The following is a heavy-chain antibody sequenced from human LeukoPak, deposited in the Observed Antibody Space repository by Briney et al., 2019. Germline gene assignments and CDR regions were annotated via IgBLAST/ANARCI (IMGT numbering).Heavy chain of an antibody. CDR3: ARRVWGSYRYTDFDY. V-gene: IGHV4-34*01. CDR1: GGSFSGYY. Sequence: SETLSLTCAVYGGSFSGYYWSWIRQPPGKGLEWIGEINHSGSTNYNPSLKSRVTLSVDTSKNQFSLKLRSVNAADTAVFYCARRVWGSYRYTDFDYWGQGTLVTVSS. J-gene: IGHJ4*02. D-gene: IGHD3-16*02. CDR2: INHSGST.